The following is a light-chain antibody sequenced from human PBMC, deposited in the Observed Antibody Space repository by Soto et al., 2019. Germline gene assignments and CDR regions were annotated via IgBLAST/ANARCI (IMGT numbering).Light chain of an antibody. CDR2: EAT. CDR3: CSYARNRDEL. Sequence: QSALTQPASVSGSPGQSITISCTGKSSDVGSFNLVSWYQQHPGKAPQLMIYEATKRPSGVSNRFSGSKSGNTASLTFSGLQAEDEADYYCCSYARNRDELFGGGTKVTVL. J-gene: IGLJ3*02. CDR1: SSDVGSFNL. V-gene: IGLV2-23*01.